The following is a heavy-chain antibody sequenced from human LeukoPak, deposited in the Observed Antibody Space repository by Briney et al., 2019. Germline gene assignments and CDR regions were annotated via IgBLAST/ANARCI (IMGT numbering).Heavy chain of an antibody. CDR3: ARDHEVSVGANHRNYMDV. D-gene: IGHD5-12*01. CDR2: STI. J-gene: IGHJ6*03. Sequence: STIYYAASVKGRFTISRDNAKNSLFLQMNTLRADDTAVYYCARDHEVSVGANHRNYMDVWGKGTTVTVSS. V-gene: IGHV3-11*01.